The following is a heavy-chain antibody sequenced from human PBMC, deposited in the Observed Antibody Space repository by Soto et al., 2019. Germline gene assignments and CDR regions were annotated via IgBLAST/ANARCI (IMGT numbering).Heavy chain of an antibody. J-gene: IGHJ4*02. CDR2: IYYSGNT. Sequence: SETLSLTCTVSGGSISSGGYYWSWIRQHPGKGLEWIGYIYYSGNTYYNPSLKSRVTISEDTSKNQFSLKLSSVTAADTAVYYCARATYYYDSSGYSDRVLDYWGQGTLVTAPQ. CDR3: ARATYYYDSSGYSDRVLDY. D-gene: IGHD3-22*01. V-gene: IGHV4-31*03. CDR1: GGSISSGGYY.